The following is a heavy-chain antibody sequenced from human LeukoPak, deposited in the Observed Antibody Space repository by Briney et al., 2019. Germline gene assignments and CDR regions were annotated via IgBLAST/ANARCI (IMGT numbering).Heavy chain of an antibody. V-gene: IGHV4-39*01. CDR1: GGSISSSSYY. CDR2: IYYSGST. J-gene: IGHJ2*01. CDR3: ARIYDSSGYYRRYWYFDL. Sequence: SETLSLTCTVSGGSISSSSYYWGWIRQPPGKGLEWIGSIYYSGSTYYNPSLKSRITISVDTSKNQFSLKLSSVTAADTAVYYCARIYDSSGYYRRYWYFDLWGRGTLVTVSS. D-gene: IGHD3-22*01.